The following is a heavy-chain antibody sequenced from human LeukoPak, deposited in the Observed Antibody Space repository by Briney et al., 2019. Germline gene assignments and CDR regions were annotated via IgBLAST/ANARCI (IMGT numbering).Heavy chain of an antibody. J-gene: IGHJ4*02. CDR1: GFTFSSYW. D-gene: IGHD3-10*01. CDR2: IKQDGSEK. V-gene: IGHV3-7*01. Sequence: GGSLRLSCAASGFTFSSYWMSSVRQAPGKGLEWVANIKQDGSEKYYVDSVKGRFTISRDNAKNSLYLQMNSLRAEDTAVYYCARDITMVRGVPGYWGQGTLVTVSS. CDR3: ARDITMVRGVPGY.